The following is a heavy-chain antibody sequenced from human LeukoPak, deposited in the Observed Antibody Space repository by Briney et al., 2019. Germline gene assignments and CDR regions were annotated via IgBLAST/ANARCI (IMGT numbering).Heavy chain of an antibody. CDR2: MNPNSGNT. CDR3: ARGAGRLRFYGY. J-gene: IGHJ4*02. CDR1: GYTFTSYD. D-gene: IGHD5-12*01. V-gene: IGHV1-8*01. Sequence: ASVKVSCKASGYTFTSYDINWVRQATGQGLEWMGWMNPNSGNTGYAQKFQGRVTMTRNTSIGTAYMELSSLRSEDTAVYYCARGAGRLRFYGYWGQGTLVTVSS.